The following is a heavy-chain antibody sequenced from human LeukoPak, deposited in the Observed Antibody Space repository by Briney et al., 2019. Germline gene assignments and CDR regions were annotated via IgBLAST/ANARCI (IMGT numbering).Heavy chain of an antibody. D-gene: IGHD6-13*01. Sequence: SETLSLTCTVSGYSITSAYYWGWIRQPPCKVLEWIVYIFSHGSTNYNPSLKPRVTISVATYKTQFSLKLRSVTAADTAVYYRARGLGYSSSWLDYWGQGPLVTVS. J-gene: IGHJ4*02. V-gene: IGHV4-61*01. CDR1: GYSITSAYY. CDR3: ARGLGYSSSWLDY. CDR2: IFSHGST.